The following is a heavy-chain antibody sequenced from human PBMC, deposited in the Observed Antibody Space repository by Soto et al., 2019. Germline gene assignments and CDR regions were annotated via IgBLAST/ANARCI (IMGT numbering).Heavy chain of an antibody. V-gene: IGHV4-59*01. CDR1: GGSISTYY. J-gene: IGHJ6*02. D-gene: IGHD6-19*01. CDR2: IYYSGST. CDR3: ASDRSSGWDQGYGMDV. Sequence: PSETLSLTCTVSGGSISTYYWSWIRQPPGKGLEWIGYIYYSGSTSYNPSLKSRVTISVDTSKNQFSLKLRSGTAADTAVYYCASDRSSGWDQGYGMDVWGQGTTVTVSS.